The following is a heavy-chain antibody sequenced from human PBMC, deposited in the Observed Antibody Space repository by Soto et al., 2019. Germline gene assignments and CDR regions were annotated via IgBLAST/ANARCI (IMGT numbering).Heavy chain of an antibody. D-gene: IGHD3-9*01. J-gene: IGHJ5*02. CDR1: GGSISSGGYY. CDR3: ARDRLANWFDP. Sequence: SETLSLTFNVSGGSISSGGYYWSWIRQPPGKGLEWMGYIYYSGSTNYNPSRKSRVTISVDTSKNQFSLKLSSLNAADTAVYYCARDRLANWFDPWGQGTLVPVSS. CDR2: IYYSGST. V-gene: IGHV4-61*08.